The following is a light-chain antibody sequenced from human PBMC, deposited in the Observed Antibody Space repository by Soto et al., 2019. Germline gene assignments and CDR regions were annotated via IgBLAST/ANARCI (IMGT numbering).Light chain of an antibody. J-gene: IGKJ4*01. CDR1: QSVSSD. V-gene: IGKV3-15*01. CDR2: DAP. Sequence: EVVMTQSPATLSVSPGERATLSCRASQSVSSDLAWYQQKPGQAPRLLIYDAPTRATGIPARFDGSGSGTEFTLTISSLQSEDSAVYYCQQYNKWPPLTFGGGTKVDIK. CDR3: QQYNKWPPLT.